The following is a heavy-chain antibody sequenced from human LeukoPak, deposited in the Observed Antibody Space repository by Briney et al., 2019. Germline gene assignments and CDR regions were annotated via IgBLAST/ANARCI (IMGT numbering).Heavy chain of an antibody. Sequence: PGGSLRLSCAASGFTVSSNYMSWVRQAPGKGLEWVSVIYSGGSTYYADSVKGRFTISRDNSKNTLYLQMNSLRAEDTAVYYCARVPYYYDSSGYYYSYYFDYWGQGTLVTVSS. CDR3: ARVPYYYDSSGYYYSYYFDY. J-gene: IGHJ4*02. CDR1: GFTVSSNY. D-gene: IGHD3-22*01. V-gene: IGHV3-53*01. CDR2: IYSGGST.